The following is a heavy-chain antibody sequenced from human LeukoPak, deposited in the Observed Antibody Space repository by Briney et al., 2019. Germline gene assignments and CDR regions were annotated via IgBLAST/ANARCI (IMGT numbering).Heavy chain of an antibody. J-gene: IGHJ4*02. CDR2: ISYDGSNK. CDR3: ARDRVGATDYFDY. Sequence: PGGSLRLSCAASGFTFSSYAMHWVRQAPGKGLEWVAVISYDGSNKYYADSVKGRFTISRDNSKNTPYLQMNSLRAEDTAVYYRARDRVGATDYFDYWGQGTLVTVSS. CDR1: GFTFSSYA. D-gene: IGHD1-26*01. V-gene: IGHV3-30-3*01.